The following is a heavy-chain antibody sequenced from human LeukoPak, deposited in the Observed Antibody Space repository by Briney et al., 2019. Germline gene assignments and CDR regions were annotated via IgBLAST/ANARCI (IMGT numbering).Heavy chain of an antibody. V-gene: IGHV1-69*04. Sequence: SVKVSCKASGGTFSSYAISWVRQAPGQGLEWMGRIIPILGIANYAQKFQGRVTITADKSTSTAYMELSSLRSEDTAVYYCARDGQQLVPPGYWGQGTLVTVSS. J-gene: IGHJ4*02. CDR3: ARDGQQLVPPGY. CDR2: IIPILGIA. CDR1: GGTFSSYA. D-gene: IGHD6-6*01.